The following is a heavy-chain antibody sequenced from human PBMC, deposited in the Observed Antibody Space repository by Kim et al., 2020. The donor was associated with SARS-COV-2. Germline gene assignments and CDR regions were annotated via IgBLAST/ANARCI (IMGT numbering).Heavy chain of an antibody. Sequence: VKGRFTIARDNAKNSLYLQMNSLRAEDTAVYYCVRGRYYYGSGNPSGMDVWGQGTTVTVSS. V-gene: IGHV3-7*04. D-gene: IGHD3-10*01. CDR3: VRGRYYYGSGNPSGMDV. J-gene: IGHJ6*02.